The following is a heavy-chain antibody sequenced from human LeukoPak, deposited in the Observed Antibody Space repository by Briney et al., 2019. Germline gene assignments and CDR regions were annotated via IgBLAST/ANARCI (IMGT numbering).Heavy chain of an antibody. V-gene: IGHV3-20*04. CDR1: GFTFDDYG. J-gene: IGHJ4*02. CDR3: ARDIKGGSCANGGY. Sequence: GGSLRLSCAASGFTFDDYGMSWVRQAPGKGLEWVSGINWNSGSTHYADSVKGRFTISRDNAKNSLFLQMNSLRAEDTALYYCARDIKGGSCANGGYWGQGTLVTVSS. CDR2: INWNSGST. D-gene: IGHD2-15*01.